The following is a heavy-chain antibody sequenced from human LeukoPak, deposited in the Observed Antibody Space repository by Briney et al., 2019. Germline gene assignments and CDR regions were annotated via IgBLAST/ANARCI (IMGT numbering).Heavy chain of an antibody. D-gene: IGHD3-10*01. CDR3: ARDLGYGSGSYYGGGDY. V-gene: IGHV1-18*04. J-gene: IGHJ4*02. CDR2: ISAYNGNT. CDR1: GYTFTSYG. Sequence: ASVKVSCKASGYTFTSYGISWVRQAPGQGLEWMGWISAYNGNTNYAQKLQGRVTMTTDTSTSTAYMELRSLRSDDTAVYYCARDLGYGSGSYYGGGDYWGQGTLATVSS.